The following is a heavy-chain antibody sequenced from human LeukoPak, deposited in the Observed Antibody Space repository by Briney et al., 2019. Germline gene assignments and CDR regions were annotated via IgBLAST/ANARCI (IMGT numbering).Heavy chain of an antibody. Sequence: GGSLRLSCAASGFTFSSYAMSWVRQAPGKGLEWVSSIIGNAGSTYYADSVKGRFTISRDNSKNTLYLQINSLRAEDTAVYYCATRVSWDSRSAAPGSHYYFYYYMDVWGNGTTVTVSS. CDR1: GFTFSSYA. V-gene: IGHV3-23*01. CDR3: ATRVSWDSRSAAPGSHYYFYYYMDV. J-gene: IGHJ6*03. D-gene: IGHD6-13*01. CDR2: IIGNAGST.